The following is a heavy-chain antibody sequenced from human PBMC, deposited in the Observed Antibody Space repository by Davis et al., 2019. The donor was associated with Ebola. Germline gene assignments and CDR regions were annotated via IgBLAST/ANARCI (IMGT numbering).Heavy chain of an antibody. CDR1: GFTFSTYA. CDR2: ISGSGGST. V-gene: IGHV3-23*01. Sequence: GGSLRLSCVVSGFTFSTYAMSWVRQAPGKGLEWVSAISGSGGSTYYADSVKGRFTISRDNSKKTLYLQMNSLKTEDTAVYYCTSDTAMVDYWGQGTLVTVSS. D-gene: IGHD5-18*01. CDR3: TSDTAMVDY. J-gene: IGHJ4*02.